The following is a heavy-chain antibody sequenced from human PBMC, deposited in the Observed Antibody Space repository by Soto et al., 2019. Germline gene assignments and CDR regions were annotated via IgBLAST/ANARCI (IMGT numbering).Heavy chain of an antibody. J-gene: IGHJ4*02. V-gene: IGHV3-23*01. CDR3: AKVANVGVVVEYFDH. Sequence: EVQLLESGGGLVQPGGSLRLSCGSSGFNFANYAMGWVRQAPGKGLEWVSGISSTGRRTYYADPVRGRFSISRDNSKNTVDLQINSLRAEDTAVYYCAKVANVGVVVEYFDHWGQGSLVTVSS. D-gene: IGHD3-3*01. CDR1: GFNFANYA. CDR2: ISSTGRRT.